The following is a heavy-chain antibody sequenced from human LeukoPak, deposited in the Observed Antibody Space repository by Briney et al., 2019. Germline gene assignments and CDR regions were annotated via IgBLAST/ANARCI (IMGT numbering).Heavy chain of an antibody. J-gene: IGHJ5*02. CDR2: INHSGST. D-gene: IGHD3-10*01. CDR3: ARHEWSTTYYYGSGRRFDP. V-gene: IGHV4-34*01. CDR1: GGSFSGYY. Sequence: PSETLSFTCAAYGGSFSGYYWSWIRQPPGKGLEWIGEINHSGSTNYNPSLKSRVTISVDTSKNQFSLKLSSVTAADTAVYYCARHEWSTTYYYGSGRRFDPWGQGTLVTVSS.